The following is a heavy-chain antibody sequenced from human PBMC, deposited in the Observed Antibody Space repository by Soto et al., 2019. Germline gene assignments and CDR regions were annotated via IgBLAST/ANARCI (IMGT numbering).Heavy chain of an antibody. CDR1: GFTFSSYW. V-gene: IGHV3-74*01. J-gene: IGHJ4*02. D-gene: IGHD6-6*01. Sequence: GGSLRLSCAASGFTFSSYWMHWVRQAPGKGLVWVSRINSDGSNTYYADSVKGRFTISRDNAKNTVYLQMNSLRAEDTAVYYCARTAYSGSSCGFWGQGTLVTVSS. CDR3: ARTAYSGSSCGF. CDR2: INSDGSNT.